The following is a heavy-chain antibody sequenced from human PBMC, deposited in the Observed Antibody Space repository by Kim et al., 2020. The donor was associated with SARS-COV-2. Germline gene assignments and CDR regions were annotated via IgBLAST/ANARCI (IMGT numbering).Heavy chain of an antibody. Sequence: SETLSLTCTVSGGSISSSSYYWGWIRQPPGKGLECIGSIYYSGSTYYNPSLKSRVTISVDTSKNQFSLKLSSVTAADTAVYYCARLPAYSSGWYYFDYWGQGTLVTVSS. CDR1: GGSISSSSYY. J-gene: IGHJ4*02. V-gene: IGHV4-39*01. CDR2: IYYSGST. D-gene: IGHD6-19*01. CDR3: ARLPAYSSGWYYFDY.